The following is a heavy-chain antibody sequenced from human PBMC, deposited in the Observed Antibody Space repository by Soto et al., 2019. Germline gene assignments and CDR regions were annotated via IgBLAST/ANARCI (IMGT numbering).Heavy chain of an antibody. CDR2: IYPGDSDT. Sequence: EVQLVQSGAEVKKPGESLKISCKGSGYSFTSYWIGWVRQMPGKGLEWTGIIYPGDSDTRYSPSFQGQVTISADKSISTAYLQWSSLKASDTAMYYCARHNRIAAAGTDNWFDPWGQGTLVTVSS. V-gene: IGHV5-51*01. CDR3: ARHNRIAAAGTDNWFDP. CDR1: GYSFTSYW. J-gene: IGHJ5*02. D-gene: IGHD6-13*01.